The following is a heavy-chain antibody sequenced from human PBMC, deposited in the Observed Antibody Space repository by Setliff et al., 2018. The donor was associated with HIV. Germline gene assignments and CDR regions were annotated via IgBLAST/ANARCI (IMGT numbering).Heavy chain of an antibody. CDR2: ISSGDNTM. J-gene: IGHJ4*02. V-gene: IGHV3-48*03. Sequence: LRLSCAASGFTFSNYEMNWVRQAPGKGLEWVAYISSGDNTMYYADSVKGRFTIYRDNAKNSLFLQMSSLRAEDTAVYYCARLSPPDDYGDLGGIDYWGQGTLVTVSS. D-gene: IGHD4-17*01. CDR3: ARLSPPDDYGDLGGIDY. CDR1: GFTFSNYE.